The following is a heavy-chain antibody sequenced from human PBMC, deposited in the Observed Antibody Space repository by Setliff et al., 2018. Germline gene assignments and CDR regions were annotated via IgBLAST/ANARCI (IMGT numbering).Heavy chain of an antibody. CDR2: IGRSSDST. CDR1: GFSFRNYA. D-gene: IGHD1-7*01. J-gene: IGHJ4*02. V-gene: IGHV3-48*01. Sequence: LRLSCAASGFSFRNYAMNWVRQTADKRLEWISYIGRSSDSTYYADSVKGRFTISSDIAKNSLYLQMNSLRADDTAVYYCTRSRGTTVYDYWGQGTLVTVSS. CDR3: TRSRGTTVYDY.